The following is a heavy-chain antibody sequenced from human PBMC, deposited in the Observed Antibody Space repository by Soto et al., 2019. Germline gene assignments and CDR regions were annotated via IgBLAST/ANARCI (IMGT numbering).Heavy chain of an antibody. D-gene: IGHD2-2*01. CDR1: GGSISSYY. CDR2: IYYSGSS. V-gene: IGHV4-39*01. CDR3: ARLFPRVVPAAIYFDY. J-gene: IGHJ4*02. Sequence: PSETLSLTCTVSGGSISSYYWGWIRQPPGKGLEWIGSIYYSGSSYYNPSLKSRVTISVDTSKNQFSLKLSSVTAADTAVYYCARLFPRVVPAAIYFDYWGQGTLVTVPQ.